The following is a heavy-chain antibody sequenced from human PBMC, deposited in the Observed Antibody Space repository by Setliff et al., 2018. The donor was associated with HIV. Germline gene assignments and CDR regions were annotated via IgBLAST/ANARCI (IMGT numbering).Heavy chain of an antibody. Sequence: SETLSLTCTVSGASISSSSHHWAWIRQPPGNGLEYIGNIYYTGSTHHNPSLESRVATSVDTSKNQFSLKLSSVTAADTAVYYCARIVRWELVATSTFFYYYMDVWGKGTTVTVAS. J-gene: IGHJ6*03. CDR3: ARIVRWELVATSTFFYYYMDV. V-gene: IGHV4-39*01. CDR2: IYYTGST. D-gene: IGHD1-26*01. CDR1: GASISSSSHH.